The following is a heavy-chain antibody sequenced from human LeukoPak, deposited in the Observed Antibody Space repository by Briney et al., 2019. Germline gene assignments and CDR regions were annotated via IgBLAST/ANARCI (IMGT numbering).Heavy chain of an antibody. J-gene: IGHJ5*02. CDR1: GGSISSGGYY. CDR3: ARDAPNWFDP. CDR2: IYYSGST. Sequence: PSQTLSLTCTVSGGSISSGGYYWSWIRQHPGKGLEWIGYIYYSGSTYYNPSLKSRVTISVDTSKNQFSLKLSSVTAADTAMYYCARDAPNWFDPWGQGTLVTVSS. V-gene: IGHV4-31*03.